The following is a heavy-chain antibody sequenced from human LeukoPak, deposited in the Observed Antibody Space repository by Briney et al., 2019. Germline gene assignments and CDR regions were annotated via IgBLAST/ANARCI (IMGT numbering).Heavy chain of an antibody. J-gene: IGHJ6*03. Sequence: GGSLRLSCAASGFTFSSYWMTWVRQAPGKGLEWVSYISSSSSTIYYADSVKGRFTISRDNAKNSLYLQMTSLRAEDTAVYYCARDYGELHYYYYYMDVWGKGTTVTVSS. CDR2: ISSSSSTI. CDR1: GFTFSSYW. D-gene: IGHD1-7*01. CDR3: ARDYGELHYYYYYMDV. V-gene: IGHV3-48*01.